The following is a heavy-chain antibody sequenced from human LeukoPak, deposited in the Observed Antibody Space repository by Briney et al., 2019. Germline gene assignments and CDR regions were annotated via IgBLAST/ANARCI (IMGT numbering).Heavy chain of an antibody. D-gene: IGHD6-13*01. V-gene: IGHV4-34*01. CDR1: GGSFSGYY. CDR2: INHSGSS. CDR3: ARALIAAAFYGMDV. Sequence: NPSETLSLTCAVYGGSFSGYYRSWIRQPPGKGLEWIGEINHSGSSNYNPSLKSRVTISVDTSKNQFSLKLSSVTAADTAVYYCARALIAAAFYGMDVWGKGTTVTVSS. J-gene: IGHJ6*04.